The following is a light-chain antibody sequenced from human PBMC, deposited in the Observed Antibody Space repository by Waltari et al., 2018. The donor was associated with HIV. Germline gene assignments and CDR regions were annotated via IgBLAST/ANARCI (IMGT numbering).Light chain of an antibody. CDR1: TSDIGGYNY. J-gene: IGLJ2*01. Sequence: QSTLTQPHSASGSPGQSVTISCTGTTSDIGGYNYVSWYQQPPGKAPKLIMTEVTKRPSGVPDRFSGSKSGNTASLTVSGLQADDEALYYCSSFAPTNKFYVLFGGGTTLTVL. CDR2: EVT. V-gene: IGLV2-8*01. CDR3: SSFAPTNKFYVL.